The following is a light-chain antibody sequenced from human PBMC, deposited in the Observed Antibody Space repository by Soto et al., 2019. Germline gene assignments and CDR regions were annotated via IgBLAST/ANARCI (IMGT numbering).Light chain of an antibody. CDR2: DAS. V-gene: IGKV3-11*01. J-gene: IGKJ1*01. CDR3: QQRSNSWT. CDR1: QSVSSY. Sequence: EIVLTQSPATLSWSPGEIATLSCRASQSVSSYLAWYQQKPGQAPRLLIYDASNRATGIPARFSGSGPGIDFTLTISSLEPEDFAVYYCQQRSNSWTFGQGTKVDIK.